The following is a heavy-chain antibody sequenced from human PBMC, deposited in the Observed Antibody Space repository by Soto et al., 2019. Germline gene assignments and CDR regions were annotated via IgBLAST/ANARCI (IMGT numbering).Heavy chain of an antibody. V-gene: IGHV3-23*01. Sequence: GGSLRLSCEASGFPFNTHAMTWFRQLPGMGLEWVSTTSIGGNTDFAESVRGRFSVSRDNSKNTLYLHMTNLRAEDAAIYFCAKDLRPGLVVPTKSGFDPWGQGTRVTVSS. CDR3: AKDLRPGLVVPTKSGFDP. CDR2: TSIGGNT. J-gene: IGHJ5*02. CDR1: GFPFNTHA. D-gene: IGHD3-10*01.